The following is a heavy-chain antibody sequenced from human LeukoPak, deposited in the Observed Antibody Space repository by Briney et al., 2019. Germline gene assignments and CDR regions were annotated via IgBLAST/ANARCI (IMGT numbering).Heavy chain of an antibody. V-gene: IGHV3-11*01. Sequence: PGGSLRLSCAASGFTFSDYYMSWIRQAPGKGLEWVSYISSSGGTIYYADSVKGRFTISRDNAKNSLYLQMNSLRVEDTAVYYCARDRWYSSGWYYFDYWGQGTLVTASS. CDR3: ARDRWYSSGWYYFDY. D-gene: IGHD6-19*01. CDR1: GFTFSDYY. J-gene: IGHJ4*02. CDR2: ISSSGGTI.